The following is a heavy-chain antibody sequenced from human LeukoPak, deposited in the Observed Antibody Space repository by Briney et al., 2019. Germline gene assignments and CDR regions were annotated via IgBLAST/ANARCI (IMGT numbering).Heavy chain of an antibody. CDR2: ISYDGSNK. CDR3: ARDLEGQLVLGLDY. CDR1: GFTFSSYA. Sequence: PGGSLRLSCAASGFTFSSYAMHWVRQAPGKGLERVAVISYDGSNKYYADSVKGRFTISRDNSKNTLYLQMNSPRAEDTAVYYCARDLEGQLVLGLDYWGQGTLVTVSS. J-gene: IGHJ4*02. D-gene: IGHD6-6*01. V-gene: IGHV3-30-3*01.